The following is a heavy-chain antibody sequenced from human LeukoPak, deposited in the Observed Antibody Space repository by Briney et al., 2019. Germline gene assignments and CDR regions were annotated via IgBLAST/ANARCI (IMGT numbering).Heavy chain of an antibody. V-gene: IGHV4-59*08. CDR2: IYYSGST. D-gene: IGHD1-26*01. Sequence: SETLSLTCTVSGGSISSYYWSWIRQPPGKGLEWIGYIYYSGSTNYNPSLKSRVTISVGTSKNRFSLKLGSVTAADKAVDYCAKHGTLYSRSYPRDYWGQGTLVSVSS. J-gene: IGHJ4*02. CDR1: GGSISSYY. CDR3: AKHGTLYSRSYPRDY.